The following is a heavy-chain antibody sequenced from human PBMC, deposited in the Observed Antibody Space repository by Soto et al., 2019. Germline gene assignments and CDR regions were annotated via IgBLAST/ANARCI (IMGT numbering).Heavy chain of an antibody. V-gene: IGHV5-10-1*01. Sequence: GESLKISCRGSGYTFTNNWISWVRQMPGKGLEWMGRIDPRDSYTNYSPSFQGHVTISVDKSDNTSYLQWSSLKASDTAMYFCARIFNDGFDMWGQGTMVTVSS. CDR3: ARIFNDGFDM. J-gene: IGHJ3*02. CDR1: GYTFTNNW. CDR2: IDPRDSYT.